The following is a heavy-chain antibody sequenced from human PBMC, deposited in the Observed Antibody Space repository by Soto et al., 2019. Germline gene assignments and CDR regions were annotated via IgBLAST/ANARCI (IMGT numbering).Heavy chain of an antibody. CDR2: TYYSSKLYN. CDR1: GYSVSSNSAA. V-gene: IGHV6-1*01. D-gene: IGHD6-13*01. J-gene: IGHJ6*02. CDR3: ARDLIAAAHYYYYGMDV. Sequence: SQTLSLTFAISGYSVSSNSAALNWISQSPSRGLECLVRTYYSSKLYNDYAVSVKSRITINPDTSKNQFSLQLHSVTPEDTAVYYCARDLIAAAHYYYYGMDVWGQGTTVTVSS.